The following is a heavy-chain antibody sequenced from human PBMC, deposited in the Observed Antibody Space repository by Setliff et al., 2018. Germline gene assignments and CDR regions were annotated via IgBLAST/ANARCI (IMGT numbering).Heavy chain of an antibody. CDR1: GYTFTTYA. Sequence: GASVKVSCKASGYTFTTYAISWMRQAPGQGLEWMGWINTNTGNPSYAQGFTGRFVFTLDNSVSTAYLQISSLKAEDSAVYYCARASRFGTIRYRGDYYMDVWGKGTTVS. CDR2: INTNTGNP. CDR3: ARASRFGTIRYRGDYYMDV. D-gene: IGHD3-10*01. J-gene: IGHJ6*03. V-gene: IGHV7-4-1*02.